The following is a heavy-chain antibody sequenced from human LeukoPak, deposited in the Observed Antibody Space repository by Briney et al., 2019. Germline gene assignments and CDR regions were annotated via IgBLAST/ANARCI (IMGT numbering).Heavy chain of an antibody. CDR1: GGSFSGFY. CDR3: ARGSSSSWYSRFDY. V-gene: IGHV4-34*01. Sequence: SETLSLTCAVYGGSFSGFYWSWIRQPPGKRLEWIGEINHRGSTNYNPSLKSRLTMSVDTSKNQFSLKLSSVTAADTAVYYCARGSSSSWYSRFDYWGQGTLVTVSS. CDR2: INHRGST. J-gene: IGHJ4*02. D-gene: IGHD6-13*01.